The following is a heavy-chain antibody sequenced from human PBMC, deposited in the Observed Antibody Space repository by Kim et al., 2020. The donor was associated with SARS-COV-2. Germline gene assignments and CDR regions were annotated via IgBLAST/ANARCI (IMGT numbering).Heavy chain of an antibody. J-gene: IGHJ4*02. CDR1: GFTFSSYA. V-gene: IGHV3-30-3*01. CDR3: ASLYSSSPGFDY. CDR2: ISYDGSNK. D-gene: IGHD6-6*01. Sequence: GGSLRLSCAASGFTFSSYAMHWVRQAPGKGLEWVAVISYDGSNKYYADSVKGRFTISRDNSKNTLYLQMNSLRAEDTAVYYCASLYSSSPGFDYWGQGTLVTVSS.